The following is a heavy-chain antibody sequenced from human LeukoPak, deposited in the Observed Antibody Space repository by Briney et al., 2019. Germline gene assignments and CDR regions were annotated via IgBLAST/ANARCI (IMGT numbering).Heavy chain of an antibody. D-gene: IGHD2-2*01. V-gene: IGHV4-30-4*08. CDR2: IYYSGST. J-gene: IGHJ5*02. Sequence: SGTLSLTCTVSGGSISSGDYYWSWIRQPPGKGLEWIGYIYYSGSTYYNPSLKSRVTISVDTSKNQFSLKLSSVTAADTAVYYCAGVVPAALNWFDPWGQGTLVTVSS. CDR3: AGVVPAALNWFDP. CDR1: GGSISSGDYY.